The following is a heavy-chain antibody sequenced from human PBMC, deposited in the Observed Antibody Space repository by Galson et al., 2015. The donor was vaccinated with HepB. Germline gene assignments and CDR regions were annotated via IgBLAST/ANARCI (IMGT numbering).Heavy chain of an antibody. CDR2: ISYDGSNK. J-gene: IGHJ4*02. V-gene: IGHV3-30*18. Sequence: SLRLSCAASGFTFSSYGMHWVRQAPGKGLERVAVISYDGSNKYYADSVKGRFTISRDNSKNTLYLQMNSLRAEDTAVYYCAKGNRNRDYGDYRYYFDYWGQGTLVTVSS. CDR3: AKGNRNRDYGDYRYYFDY. CDR1: GFTFSSYG. D-gene: IGHD4-17*01.